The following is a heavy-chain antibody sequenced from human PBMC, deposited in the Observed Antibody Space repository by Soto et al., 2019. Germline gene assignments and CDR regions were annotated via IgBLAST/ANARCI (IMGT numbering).Heavy chain of an antibody. CDR1: GFTFSTYD. CDR2: IWYDGSKK. J-gene: IGHJ4*02. Sequence: QVQLVESGGGVVQPERSLRLSCAASGFTFSTYDMQWVRQAPGKGLEWVAGIWYDGSKKYYADSVKGRFTISRDNSKNTLYLQMNTLRVEDTAVYYCARDRSMTLDYWGQGTLVTVSS. CDR3: ARDRSMTLDY. D-gene: IGHD2-8*01. V-gene: IGHV3-33*01.